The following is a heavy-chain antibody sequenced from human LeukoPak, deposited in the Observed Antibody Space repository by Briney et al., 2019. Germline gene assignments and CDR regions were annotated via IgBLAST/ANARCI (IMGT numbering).Heavy chain of an antibody. CDR3: TRREGGD. Sequence: GGSLRLSCTASGFTFGDYAMSWVRQAPGKGLEWVGFIRGKAYGGTTEYAASVKGRFTISRDDSKSIAYLQMNSLKTEDTAVYYCTRREGGDWGQGTLVTVSS. J-gene: IGHJ4*02. D-gene: IGHD3-16*01. CDR1: GFTFGDYA. V-gene: IGHV3-49*04. CDR2: IRGKAYGGTT.